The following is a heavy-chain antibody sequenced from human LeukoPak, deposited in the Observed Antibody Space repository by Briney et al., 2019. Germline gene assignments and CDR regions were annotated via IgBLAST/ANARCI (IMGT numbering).Heavy chain of an antibody. Sequence: GGSLRLSCAASGFTFSSYGMHWVRQAPGKGLEWVAVISYDGSNKYYADSVKGRFTISRDNSKNTLYLQMNSLRAEDTAVYYCARDRSGSSSWDAFDIWGQGTMVTVSS. J-gene: IGHJ3*02. CDR1: GFTFSSYG. V-gene: IGHV3-30*03. CDR2: ISYDGSNK. CDR3: ARDRSGSSSWDAFDI. D-gene: IGHD6-13*01.